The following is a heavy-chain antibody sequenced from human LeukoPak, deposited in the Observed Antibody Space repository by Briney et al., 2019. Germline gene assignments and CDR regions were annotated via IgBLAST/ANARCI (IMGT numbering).Heavy chain of an antibody. CDR1: GGSFSGYY. CDR3: ARVLPAAMHTNYFDY. D-gene: IGHD2-2*01. V-gene: IGHV4-34*01. Sequence: SSETLSLTCAVYGGSFSGYYWSWIRQPPGKGLEWIGEINHSGSTNYNPSLKSRVTISVDTSKNQFSLKLSSVTAADTAVYYCARVLPAAMHTNYFDYWGQGTLVTVSS. J-gene: IGHJ4*02. CDR2: INHSGST.